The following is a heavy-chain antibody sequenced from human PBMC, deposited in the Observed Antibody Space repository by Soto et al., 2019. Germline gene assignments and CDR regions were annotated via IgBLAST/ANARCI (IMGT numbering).Heavy chain of an antibody. V-gene: IGHV3-23*01. CDR1: GFTFSGYA. J-gene: IGHJ3*01. CDR3: AERFGSGYFSAFDV. Sequence: EVQLLESGGGLVQPGGSLRLSCAASGFTFSGYAMSWVRQAPGKGLEWVSTISGSGDSTYYADSVKGRFTISRDNSKHTLFLQMNSLRAEDTAVYHCAERFGSGYFSAFDVWGQGTMVTVSS. D-gene: IGHD3-22*01. CDR2: ISGSGDST.